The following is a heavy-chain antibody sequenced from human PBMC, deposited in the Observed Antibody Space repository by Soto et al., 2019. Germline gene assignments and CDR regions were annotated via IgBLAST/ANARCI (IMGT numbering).Heavy chain of an antibody. V-gene: IGHV3-33*01. CDR2: IWHDGSNE. CDR1: GFPFNNYA. D-gene: IGHD2-21*02. CDR3: ARDDVSMVTTFLDY. J-gene: IGHJ4*02. Sequence: TGGSLRLSCXASGFPFNNYAMHWVRQAPGKGLEWVAVIWHDGSNEHYADSVKGRFRIARDNSNNTLYLQMNSLRGEDTALYYCARDDVSMVTTFLDYWGLGTLVTVSS.